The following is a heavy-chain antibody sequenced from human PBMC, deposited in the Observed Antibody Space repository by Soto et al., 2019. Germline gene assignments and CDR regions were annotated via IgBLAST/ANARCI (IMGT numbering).Heavy chain of an antibody. J-gene: IGHJ5*02. D-gene: IGHD3-10*01. CDR3: ARYSGNSQSGYFDP. CDR1: GGSITTGDYR. V-gene: IGHV4-30-4*01. Sequence: SETLSLTCTVSGGSITTGDYRWSWIRQSPAEGLEWIGYIYSTGNIEYNPSLRSRVIISLDMYKNQFSLRLYSVTAADTAVYFCARYSGNSQSGYFDPWGQGILVTVSS. CDR2: IYSTGNI.